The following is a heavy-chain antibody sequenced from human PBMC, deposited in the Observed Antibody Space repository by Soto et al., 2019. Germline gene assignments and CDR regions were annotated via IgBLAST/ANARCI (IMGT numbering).Heavy chain of an antibody. CDR1: GFTFGVYA. CDR3: TRDGSLYDFWSGYYHYFDY. J-gene: IGHJ4*02. CDR2: IRSKAYGGTT. D-gene: IGHD3-3*01. Sequence: GGSLRLSSTASGFTFGVYAMSWFRQAPGKGLEWVGFIRSKAYGGTTEYAASVKGRFTISRDDSKSIAYLQMNSLKTEDTAVYYCTRDGSLYDFWSGYYHYFDYWGQGTLVTVSS. V-gene: IGHV3-49*03.